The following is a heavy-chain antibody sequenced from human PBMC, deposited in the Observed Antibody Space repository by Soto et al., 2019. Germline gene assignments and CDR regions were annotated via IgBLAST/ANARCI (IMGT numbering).Heavy chain of an antibody. D-gene: IGHD4-17*01. V-gene: IGHV4-61*01. J-gene: IGHJ5*02. Sequence: QVQLQESGPGLVKPSETLSLTCTVSGGSVSSGSYYWNWIRQPPGKGLEWIGYIYYSGSTNYNPSLKSRVTISVDTSKNQFSLEVSSVTAADTAVYYCARGNMTSVRKRVNWFDPWDQGTLVTVSS. CDR1: GGSVSSGSYY. CDR2: IYYSGST. CDR3: ARGNMTSVRKRVNWFDP.